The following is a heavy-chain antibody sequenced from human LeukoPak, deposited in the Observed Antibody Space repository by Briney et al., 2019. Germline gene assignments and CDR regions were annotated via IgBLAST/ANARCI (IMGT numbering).Heavy chain of an antibody. CDR2: IYPNGGST. D-gene: IGHD6-13*01. CDR1: GFTFSTYS. Sequence: GVSLRLSCAASGFTFSTYSMTWVRQGPGKGLEWVSSIYPNGGSTFYADSVKGRFTISRDNSKNTLYLQMSSLRTEDTAIYYCTKDVVSDSSWDLDYWGQGTLVTVSS. CDR3: TKDVVSDSSWDLDY. V-gene: IGHV3-23*01. J-gene: IGHJ4*02.